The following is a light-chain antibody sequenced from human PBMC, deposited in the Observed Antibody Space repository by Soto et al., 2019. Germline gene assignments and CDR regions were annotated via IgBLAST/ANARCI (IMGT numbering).Light chain of an antibody. V-gene: IGKV3-20*01. CDR1: QSVTSSY. Sequence: DTELTQSPGTLSLSPGERATLSCRASQSVTSSYLAWYQQKPGQAPRLLIYGAFNRATGIPDRFSGSGSGTDFTLTISRLEPGDFAVYYCQQYGRSPYTFGQGTKVEIK. CDR3: QQYGRSPYT. CDR2: GAF. J-gene: IGKJ2*01.